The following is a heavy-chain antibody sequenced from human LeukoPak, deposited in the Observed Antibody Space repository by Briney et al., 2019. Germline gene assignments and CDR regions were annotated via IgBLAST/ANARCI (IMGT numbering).Heavy chain of an antibody. CDR2: IKQDGSEK. J-gene: IGHJ6*04. D-gene: IGHD5-18*01. CDR3: ARETAMFRMDV. CDR1: GFTFSSYE. Sequence: PGGSLRLSCAASGFTFSSYEMNWVRQAPGKGLEWVANIKQDGSEKYYVDSVKGRFTISRDNAKNSLYLQMNSLRAEDTAVYYCARETAMFRMDVWGKGTTVTVSS. V-gene: IGHV3-7*01.